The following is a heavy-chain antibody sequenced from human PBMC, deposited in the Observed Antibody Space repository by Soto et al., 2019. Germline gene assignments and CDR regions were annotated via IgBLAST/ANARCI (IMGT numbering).Heavy chain of an antibody. CDR1: GGSISSSSYY. D-gene: IGHD2-2*01. V-gene: IGHV4-39*01. J-gene: IGHJ4*02. CDR2: IYYSGST. CDR3: ALDCSSTSCYLGIGLGY. Sequence: PSETLSLTCTVSGGSISSSSYYWGLIRQPPGKGLEWIGSIYYSGSTYYNPSLKSRVTISVDTSKNQFSLKLSSVTAADTAVYYCALDCSSTSCYLGIGLGYWGQGTLVTVSS.